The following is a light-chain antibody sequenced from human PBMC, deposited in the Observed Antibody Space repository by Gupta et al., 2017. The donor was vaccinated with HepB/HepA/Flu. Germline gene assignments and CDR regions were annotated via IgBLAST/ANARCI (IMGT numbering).Light chain of an antibody. J-gene: IGKJ3*01. Sequence: DIVMTQSPLSLPVTPGEPASISCRSSQSLLHSNGYNYLDWYLQKPGQSPQLLIYLGSNRASGVPDRFSGSGSGTDFTLKSIRGEAEDVGVYYGRQALQTDTFGHGTKVDIK. V-gene: IGKV2-28*01. CDR3: RQALQTDT. CDR1: QSLLHSNGYNY. CDR2: LGS.